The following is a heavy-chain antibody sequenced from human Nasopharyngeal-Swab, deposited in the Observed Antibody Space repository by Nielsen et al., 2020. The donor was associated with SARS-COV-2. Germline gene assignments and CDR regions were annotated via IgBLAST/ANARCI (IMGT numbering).Heavy chain of an antibody. Sequence: GESLKISCAASGFTFSSYGMHGVRQAPGKGLEWVAVIWYDGTNQYYADSVKGRFTISRDDSKNTLYLQMNSLRAEDTAVYYCARGSPPANYGGNSGFDYWGQGTLVTVSS. CDR2: IWYDGTNQ. CDR1: GFTFSSYG. V-gene: IGHV3-33*01. J-gene: IGHJ4*02. CDR3: ARGSPPANYGGNSGFDY. D-gene: IGHD4-23*01.